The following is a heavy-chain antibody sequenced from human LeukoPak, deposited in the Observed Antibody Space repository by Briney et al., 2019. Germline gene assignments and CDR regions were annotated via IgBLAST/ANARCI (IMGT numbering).Heavy chain of an antibody. J-gene: IGHJ2*01. CDR3: ARDSGYDILTGYLYWYFDL. CDR2: IYSGGST. CDR1: RLTVTTNY. Sequence: GGSLRLSCAASRLTVTTNYMSWVRQAPGKGLEWVSVIYSGGSTYYADSVKGRFTISRDNSKNTLYLQMNSLRAEDTAVYYCARDSGYDILTGYLYWYFDLWGRGTLVTVSS. V-gene: IGHV3-66*01. D-gene: IGHD3-9*01.